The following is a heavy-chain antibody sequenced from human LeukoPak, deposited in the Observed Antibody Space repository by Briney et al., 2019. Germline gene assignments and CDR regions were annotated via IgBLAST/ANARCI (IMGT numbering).Heavy chain of an antibody. D-gene: IGHD3-10*01. J-gene: IGHJ4*02. CDR3: ARDRTGSYDY. CDR1: GGSISSSSYY. V-gene: IGHV4-39*02. Sequence: PSETLSLTCTVSGGSISSSSYYWGWIRQPPGKGLGWIGSIYYSGSTYYNPSLKSRVTISVDTSKNQFSLKLSSVAAADTAVYYCARDRTGSYDYWGQGTLVTVSS. CDR2: IYYSGST.